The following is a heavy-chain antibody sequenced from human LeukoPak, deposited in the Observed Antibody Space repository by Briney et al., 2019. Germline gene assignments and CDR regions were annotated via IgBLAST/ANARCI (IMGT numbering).Heavy chain of an antibody. D-gene: IGHD3-22*01. Sequence: LAGGSLRLSCAASGFTFSGSAMHWVRQASGKGLEWVGRIRSKANSYATAYAASVKGRFTISRDDSKNTAYLQMNSLKTEDTAVYYCTSPRYDSRAWYYYGMDVWGQGTTVTVSS. CDR1: GFTFSGSA. V-gene: IGHV3-73*01. CDR3: TSPRYDSRAWYYYGMDV. J-gene: IGHJ6*02. CDR2: IRSKANSYAT.